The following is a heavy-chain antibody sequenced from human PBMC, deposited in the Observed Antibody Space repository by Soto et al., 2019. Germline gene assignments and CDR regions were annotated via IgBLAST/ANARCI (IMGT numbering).Heavy chain of an antibody. CDR1: GGTISRYY. CDR2: MYNTGST. Sequence: QVQLQESGPGLVKPSETLSLTCTVSGGTISRYYWSWIRQPPGKGLEWIGYMYNTGSTVYNPSFKSRVTLSVDTSKNQFSLKLNSVTAADTAVYYCARDLWGYCGTDCYPLDVWDQGTTVTVSS. V-gene: IGHV4-59*01. D-gene: IGHD2-21*02. J-gene: IGHJ6*02. CDR3: ARDLWGYCGTDCYPLDV.